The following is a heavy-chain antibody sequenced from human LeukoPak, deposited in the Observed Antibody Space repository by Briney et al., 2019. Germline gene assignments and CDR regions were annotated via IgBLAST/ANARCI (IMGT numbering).Heavy chain of an antibody. CDR3: ARAQTYYGSGSYLY. CDR1: GLSFSSYW. J-gene: IGHJ4*02. D-gene: IGHD3-10*01. Sequence: GWSLRLSCASSGLSFSSYWMHSVRHPPGKGLVWVSRINSDGSSTSYADSVKGRFTISRDNAKTSLYLQMNSLRDEDTAVYYCARAQTYYGSGSYLYWGQGTLVTVSS. V-gene: IGHV3-74*01. CDR2: INSDGSST.